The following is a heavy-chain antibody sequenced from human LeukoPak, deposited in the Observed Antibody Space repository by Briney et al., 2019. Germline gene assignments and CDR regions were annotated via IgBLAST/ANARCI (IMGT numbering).Heavy chain of an antibody. D-gene: IGHD5-18*01. J-gene: IGHJ6*03. V-gene: IGHV3-74*01. CDR2: INSDGSII. CDR1: GFTFSSNW. CDR3: ARDPGPDTAMDNYYYYYMDV. Sequence: QPGGSLRLSCAASGFTFSSNWMNWVRQAPGKGLVWVSRINSDGSIITYADSVKGRFTISRDNAKNTVYLQMNSLRAEDTAVYYCARDPGPDTAMDNYYYYYMDVWGKGTTVTVSS.